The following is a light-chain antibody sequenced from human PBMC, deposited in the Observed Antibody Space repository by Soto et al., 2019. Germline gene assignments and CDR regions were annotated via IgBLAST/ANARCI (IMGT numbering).Light chain of an antibody. V-gene: IGKV1-27*01. CDR2: SAS. J-gene: IGKJ5*01. Sequence: DIQMTQSPSSLSASVGDRVTITCRASQDISVYLAWYQHKPGKVPKLLIYSASTLQSGVPSRFSGSGSGTDFTLTISSLQPEDVATYYCQKFNTATLTCGQGTRLEIK. CDR1: QDISVY. CDR3: QKFNTATLT.